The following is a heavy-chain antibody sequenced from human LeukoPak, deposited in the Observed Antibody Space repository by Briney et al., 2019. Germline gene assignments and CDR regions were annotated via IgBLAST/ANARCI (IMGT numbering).Heavy chain of an antibody. J-gene: IGHJ4*02. CDR1: GFTFSNHA. D-gene: IGHD2-15*01. V-gene: IGHV3-23*01. Sequence: PGGSLRLSCAVSGFTFSNHAMTWVRQAPGKGLEWVSSISGGGDYRYYADSVKGRFTISRDTSKNTLYLQIDSLRAEDTAVFYCAKAGRPTDSGGLHNYFDYWGQGTLVIVSS. CDR3: AKAGRPTDSGGLHNYFDY. CDR2: ISGGGDYR.